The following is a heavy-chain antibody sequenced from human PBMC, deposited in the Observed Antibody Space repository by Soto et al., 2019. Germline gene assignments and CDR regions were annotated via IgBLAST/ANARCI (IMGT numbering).Heavy chain of an antibody. V-gene: IGHV1-69*01. CDR3: TRVLGYTFEPGKTRSCAMDV. J-gene: IGHJ6*02. D-gene: IGHD5-18*01. CDR2: RIPVFGSP. CDR1: GGTFSKDA. Sequence: QVQLGQSGAEVKKPGSSVTVSGKTSGGTFSKDALNWVRQAPGLGLEWMGLRIPVFGSPISAQQFQGRIRITADESPSTAFMDLSSLRYEDTAVYYCTRVLGYTFEPGKTRSCAMDVWGQGPTVSVSS.